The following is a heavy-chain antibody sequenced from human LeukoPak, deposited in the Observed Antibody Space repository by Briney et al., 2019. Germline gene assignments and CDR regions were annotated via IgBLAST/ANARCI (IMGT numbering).Heavy chain of an antibody. D-gene: IGHD6-19*01. J-gene: IGHJ4*02. Sequence: ASVKVSCKASGYTFTNYTLHWVRQAPGQRLEWMGWINAGNGHTRDSQKFQGRVTITGDTSASTAYMELSSLRSEDTAVYYCARDPTSGWYYFDYWGQGTLVTVSS. CDR2: INAGNGHT. V-gene: IGHV1-3*01. CDR3: ARDPTSGWYYFDY. CDR1: GYTFTNYT.